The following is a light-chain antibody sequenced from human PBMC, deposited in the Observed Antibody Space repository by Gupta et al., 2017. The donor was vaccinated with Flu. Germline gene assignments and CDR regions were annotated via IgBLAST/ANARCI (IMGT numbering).Light chain of an antibody. J-gene: IGLJ2*01. CDR3: QAWDSSTDL. CDR1: KVGDKY. V-gene: IGLV3-1*01. Sequence: SSELTQPPSVSVSPGQTASITCSGDKVGDKYACWYQQKPGQSPVLVIYQDSKRTSGSPERFSGSNSGNTATLTISGTQAMDEADYYCQAWDSSTDLFGGGTKLTVL. CDR2: QDS.